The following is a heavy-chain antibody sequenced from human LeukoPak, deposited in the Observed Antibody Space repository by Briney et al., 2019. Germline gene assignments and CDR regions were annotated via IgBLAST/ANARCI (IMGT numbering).Heavy chain of an antibody. CDR1: GGSFSGYY. CDR3: ARPLHYDSSGYYYGWFDP. Sequence: SETLSLTCAVYGGSFSGYYWSWIRQPPGKGLEWIGEINHSGSTNYNPSLKSRVTISVDTSKNQFSLELSSVTAADTAVYYCARPLHYDSSGYYYGWFDPWGQGTLVTVSS. D-gene: IGHD3-22*01. CDR2: INHSGST. J-gene: IGHJ5*02. V-gene: IGHV4-34*01.